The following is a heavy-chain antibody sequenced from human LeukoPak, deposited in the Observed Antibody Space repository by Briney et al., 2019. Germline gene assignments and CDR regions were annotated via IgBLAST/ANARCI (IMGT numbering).Heavy chain of an antibody. Sequence: ASVKVSCKASGYTFNNNGITWVRQAPGQGLEWMGWISANNINTNYALKVEGRVTMTADTSTNTAYMELRSLRSDDTAVYYCARGPAPSYDFWSGYCYYWGQGTLVTVSS. CDR2: ISANNINT. CDR1: GYTFNNNG. V-gene: IGHV1-18*01. J-gene: IGHJ4*02. D-gene: IGHD3-3*01. CDR3: ARGPAPSYDFWSGYCYY.